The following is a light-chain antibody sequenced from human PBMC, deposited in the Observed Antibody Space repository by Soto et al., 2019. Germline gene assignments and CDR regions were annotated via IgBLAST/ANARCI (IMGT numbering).Light chain of an antibody. CDR3: QQHNSYALT. J-gene: IGKJ3*01. CDR2: VAS. CDR1: QDTRSY. V-gene: IGKV1-9*01. Sequence: DIQLTQSRSFLSASVGDRVTITCRASQDTRSYLAWYQQKPGKAPKLLIYVASTLQSGVPSRFSGSGSGTEFTLTISSLQPEDFATYYCQQHNSYALTFGPGTKVEIK.